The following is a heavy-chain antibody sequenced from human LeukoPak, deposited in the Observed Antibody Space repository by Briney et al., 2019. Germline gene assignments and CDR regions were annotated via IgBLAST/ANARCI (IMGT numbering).Heavy chain of an antibody. D-gene: IGHD3-10*01. CDR1: GYTFTSYG. CDR3: ARETLVLLWFGELSYYYYGMDV. J-gene: IGHJ6*02. V-gene: IGHV1-18*01. CDR2: ISAYNGNT. Sequence: ASVKVSCKASGYTFTSYGISWVRQAPGQGLEWMGWISAYNGNTNYAQKLQGRVTMTTDTSTSTAYMELRSLRSDDTAVYYCARETLVLLWFGELSYYYYGMDVWGQGTTVTVSS.